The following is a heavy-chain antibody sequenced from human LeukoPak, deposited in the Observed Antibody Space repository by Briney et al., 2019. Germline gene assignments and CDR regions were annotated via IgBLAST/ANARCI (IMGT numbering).Heavy chain of an antibody. Sequence: PSQTLSLTCTVSGGSINGGNYYWTWLRQPAGKGLEWIGRISPSGSTNHNPSLTSRVTISVDTSKNQFSLKLNFVTAADTAVYYCASNHGYYGSGSYNYWGQGTLVTVSS. CDR1: GGSINGGNYY. D-gene: IGHD3-10*01. V-gene: IGHV4-61*02. CDR3: ASNHGYYGSGSYNY. J-gene: IGHJ4*02. CDR2: ISPSGST.